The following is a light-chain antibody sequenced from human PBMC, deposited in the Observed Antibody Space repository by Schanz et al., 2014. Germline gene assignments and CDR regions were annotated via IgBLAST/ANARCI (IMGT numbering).Light chain of an antibody. Sequence: QSVLTQPASVSGSPGQSITISCTGTSSDVGGYNYVSWYQQHPGKAPKLMIYDVSNRPSGVSNRFSGSKSGNTASLTISGLQAEDEADYYCSSYTSNNTRLFGGGTKLTVL. V-gene: IGLV2-14*01. CDR1: SSDVGGYNY. CDR3: SSYTSNNTRL. J-gene: IGLJ3*02. CDR2: DVS.